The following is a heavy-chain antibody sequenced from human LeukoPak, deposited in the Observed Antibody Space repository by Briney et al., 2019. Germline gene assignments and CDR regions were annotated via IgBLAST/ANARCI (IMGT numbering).Heavy chain of an antibody. CDR1: GVTFSDYG. CDR3: ARDLLYDDKPNSDFPLDY. Sequence: GKSLRLSCAGSGVTFSDYGTHWVRQAPGKGLEWVAVISYDGDNKYYADSVKGRFTISRDNSKNTLYLQMNSLRAEDTAVYYCARDLLYDDKPNSDFPLDYWGQGTLVTVSS. V-gene: IGHV3-30*03. D-gene: IGHD3-3*01. J-gene: IGHJ4*02. CDR2: ISYDGDNK.